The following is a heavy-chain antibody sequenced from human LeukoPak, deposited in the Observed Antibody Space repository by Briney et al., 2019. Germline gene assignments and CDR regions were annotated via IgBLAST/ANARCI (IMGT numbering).Heavy chain of an antibody. CDR2: IIPIFGTA. D-gene: IGHD3-3*01. Sequence: SVKVSCKASGGTFSSYAISWVREAPAQGLEWMGGIIPIFGTANYAQKFQGRVTITADESTSTAYMELSSLRSEDTAVYYCARDQPYYDFWSGYYAAPLDYWGQGTLVTVSS. V-gene: IGHV1-69*13. CDR3: ARDQPYYDFWSGYYAAPLDY. J-gene: IGHJ4*02. CDR1: GGTFSSYA.